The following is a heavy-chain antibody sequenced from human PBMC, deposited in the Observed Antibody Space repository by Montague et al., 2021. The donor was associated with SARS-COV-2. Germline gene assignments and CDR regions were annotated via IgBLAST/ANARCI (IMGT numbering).Heavy chain of an antibody. J-gene: IGHJ4*02. CDR1: GGSISTYY. D-gene: IGHD6-19*01. CDR3: SRGRSRSGWDYYLDN. V-gene: IGHV4-59*01. Sequence: SETLSLTCTVSGGSISTYYWNWIRQPPGKGLEWIGYIFHSGSTNYNPSLKNRVVMSVDTSKNQFSLQLTSVTAADTAVYYCSRGRSRSGWDYYLDNWGQGTLVTVSS. CDR2: IFHSGST.